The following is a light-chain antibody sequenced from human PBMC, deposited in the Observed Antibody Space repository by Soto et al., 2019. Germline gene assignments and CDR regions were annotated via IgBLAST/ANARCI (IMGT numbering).Light chain of an antibody. CDR3: SSYTTSGTPV. V-gene: IGLV2-8*01. Sequence: QSALTQPPSASGSPGQSVTISCTGTSSDVGGYNYVSWYQQHPGKVPKLMIYEVTKRPSGVPDRFSGSKSGNTASLTISGLQAEDEADYFCSSYTTSGTPVFGGGTKLTVL. CDR2: EVT. J-gene: IGLJ3*02. CDR1: SSDVGGYNY.